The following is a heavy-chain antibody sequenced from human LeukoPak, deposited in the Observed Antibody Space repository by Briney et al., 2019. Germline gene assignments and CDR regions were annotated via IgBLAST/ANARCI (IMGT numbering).Heavy chain of an antibody. D-gene: IGHD3-22*01. Sequence: SEPRPLPCAVNGGSFSGYYWSWIRKPPGKGLDWIGEINHSGSTNYNPSLKSRVTISVDTSKNQFSLKLSSVTAADTAVYYCARRITMIVATAFDIWGQGTMVTVSS. CDR2: INHSGST. CDR3: ARRITMIVATAFDI. V-gene: IGHV4-34*01. J-gene: IGHJ3*02. CDR1: GGSFSGYY.